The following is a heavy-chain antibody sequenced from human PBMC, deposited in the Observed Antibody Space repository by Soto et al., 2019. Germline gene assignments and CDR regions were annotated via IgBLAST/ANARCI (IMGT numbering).Heavy chain of an antibody. J-gene: IGHJ6*02. CDR1: GYTFTSYG. CDR2: ISAYNGNT. D-gene: IGHD3-3*01. CDR3: AASTIFGVVTGLYYGMDV. V-gene: IGHV1-18*01. Sequence: VASVKVSCKASGYTFTSYGISWVRQAPRQGLEWMGWISAYNGNTNYAQKLQGRVTMTTDTSTSTAYMELRSLRSDDTAVYYCAASTIFGVVTGLYYGMDVWGQGTTVTVSS.